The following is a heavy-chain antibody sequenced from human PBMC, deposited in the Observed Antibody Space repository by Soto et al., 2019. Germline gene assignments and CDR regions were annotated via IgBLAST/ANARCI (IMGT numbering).Heavy chain of an antibody. J-gene: IGHJ6*01. CDR3: SRGLRRLLRTQYYYGPQV. CDR2: ISGSGGNT. CDR1: GFTFSPYA. V-gene: IGHV3-23*01. Sequence: PGGYLRLSCAASGFTFSPYAMTWVLQAPGKGLEWVSSISGSGGNTNYADSVKGRFTVSRDNSKRTLSLQMNSLTEEDTTIYYCSRGLRRLLRTQYYYGPQVWGPGASVKISS. D-gene: IGHD3-16*01.